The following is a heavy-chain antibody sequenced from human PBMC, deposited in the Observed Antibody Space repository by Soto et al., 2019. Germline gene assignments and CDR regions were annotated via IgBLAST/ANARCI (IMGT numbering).Heavy chain of an antibody. CDR2: INQDGNED. J-gene: IGHJ4*02. CDR3: ARTGDGHHDFLDY. CDR1: GFTFSSCW. D-gene: IGHD1-1*01. Sequence: GGSLRLSCAASGFTFSSCWMNWVRQAPGKGLEWVANINQDGNEDNLLDSVKGRFTISRDNAKNSLFLQMNSLRVDDTAVYYCARTGDGHHDFLDYWGQGALVTVSS. V-gene: IGHV3-7*01.